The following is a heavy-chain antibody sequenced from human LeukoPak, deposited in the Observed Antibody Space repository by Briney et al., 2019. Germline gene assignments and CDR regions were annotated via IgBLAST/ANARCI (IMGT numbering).Heavy chain of an antibody. J-gene: IGHJ4*02. Sequence: GGSLRLSCAASGFTFSDYWMHWVRQVPGKGLVWVSHTNRDGSSTSYADSVKGRFTISRDNAKNTLYLQMNSLRAEDTAVYYCARGLIVAAGTDYWGQGTLVTVSS. D-gene: IGHD6-13*01. CDR3: ARGLIVAAGTDY. CDR1: GFTFSDYW. V-gene: IGHV3-74*01. CDR2: TNRDGSST.